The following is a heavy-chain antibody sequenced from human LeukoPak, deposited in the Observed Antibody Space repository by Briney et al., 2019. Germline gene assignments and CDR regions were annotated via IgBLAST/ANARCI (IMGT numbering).Heavy chain of an antibody. V-gene: IGHV1-69*02. Sequence: SVKVSCRASGGTFSSYTISWVRQAPGQGLEWMGRIIPILGIVYYAQKFQGRVTITADKSTSTAYLELSSLRSEDTAVYYCATRLLWFGELSDWGQGTLVTVSS. D-gene: IGHD3-10*01. CDR3: ATRLLWFGELSD. CDR2: IIPILGIV. J-gene: IGHJ4*02. CDR1: GGTFSSYT.